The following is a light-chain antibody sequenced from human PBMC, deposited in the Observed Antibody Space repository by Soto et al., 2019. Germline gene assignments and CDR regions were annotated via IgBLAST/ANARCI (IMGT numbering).Light chain of an antibody. CDR2: KAS. CDR3: QQYNSYRT. J-gene: IGKJ1*01. Sequence: IEVTQYPSTLSASVGDRVSIACRASQSVSSWLAWYQQKPGKAPKLLIYKASSLESGVPSRFSGSGSGTEFTLTISSLQPDDFAIYYCQQYNSYRTFGQGTKV. V-gene: IGKV1-5*03. CDR1: QSVSSW.